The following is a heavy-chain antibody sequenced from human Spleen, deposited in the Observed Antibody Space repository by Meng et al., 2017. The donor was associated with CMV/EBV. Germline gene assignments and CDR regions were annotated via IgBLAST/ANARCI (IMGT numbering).Heavy chain of an antibody. CDR2: ITSSGGLT. CDR3: AKGGIGYGTPMAFDI. Sequence: GGPLRLSCAVSGFTFSSYALTWVRQAPGKGLEWVSAITSSGGLTYYADSVKGRFTISRDNSKNTLYLQMSSLRAEDTAVYYCAKGGIGYGTPMAFDIWGQGTMVTVSS. CDR1: GFTFSSYA. J-gene: IGHJ3*02. V-gene: IGHV3-23*01. D-gene: IGHD5-18*01.